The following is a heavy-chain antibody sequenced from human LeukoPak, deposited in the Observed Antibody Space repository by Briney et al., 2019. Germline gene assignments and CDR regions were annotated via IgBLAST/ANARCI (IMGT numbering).Heavy chain of an antibody. V-gene: IGHV1-2*06. CDR3: ASRIAARLDAFDI. J-gene: IGHJ3*02. CDR2: INPNSGGT. Sequence: GASVKVSCKASGYTFTGYYIHWVRQAPGQGLEWMGRINPNSGGTNYAQKFQGRVTMTRDTSISTAYMELSSLRSEDTAVYYCASRIAARLDAFDIWGQGTMVTVSS. CDR1: GYTFTGYY. D-gene: IGHD6-6*01.